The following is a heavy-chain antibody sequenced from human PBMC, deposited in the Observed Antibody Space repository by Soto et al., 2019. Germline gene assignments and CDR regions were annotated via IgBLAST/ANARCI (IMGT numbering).Heavy chain of an antibody. CDR2: ISRSSINI. CDR1: GVSFADNN. J-gene: IGHJ5*02. V-gene: IGHV3-48*02. D-gene: IGHD4-4*01. CDR3: ARDNIGPTKVMMGGWFGP. Sequence: EMQLVESGGGLVRPGGSVRLSCEASGVSFADNNRNWVLRAPGPGLEWVAHISRSSINILYAESVKGRFTISRDNTRNSLFLQMNSLRDDASAVYYCARDNIGPTKVMMGGWFGPWGQGKVVTVSS.